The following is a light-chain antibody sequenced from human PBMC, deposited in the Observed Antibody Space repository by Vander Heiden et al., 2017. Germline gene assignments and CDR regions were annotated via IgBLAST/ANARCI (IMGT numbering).Light chain of an antibody. CDR2: DVS. Sequence: QSALTQPDSVAGPPGQSITISCTGTSSDVGGYNYVSWYQQHPGKAPKLMIYDVSNRPSGVSNRFSGSKSGNTASLTISGLQAEDEADYYCSSYTSSRALDVFGTATKVTVL. CDR1: SSDVGGYNY. J-gene: IGLJ1*01. V-gene: IGLV2-14*03. CDR3: SSYTSSRALDV.